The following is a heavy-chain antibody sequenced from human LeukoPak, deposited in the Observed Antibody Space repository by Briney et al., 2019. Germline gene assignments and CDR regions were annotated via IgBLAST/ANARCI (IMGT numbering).Heavy chain of an antibody. CDR3: ARDGHGTSTWGWFDP. J-gene: IGHJ5*01. D-gene: IGHD7-27*01. CDR1: ENTLSRYY. V-gene: IGHV1-46*01. CDR2: INPTGGGA. Sequence: ASVKVSCKASENTLSRYYMNWVRQAPGQGREWMGIINPTGGGASYAQKFQGRVTMTIDTSTSRFYLELSSLTSQDTAVYYCARDGHGTSTWGWFDPWRQGTLVTVSS.